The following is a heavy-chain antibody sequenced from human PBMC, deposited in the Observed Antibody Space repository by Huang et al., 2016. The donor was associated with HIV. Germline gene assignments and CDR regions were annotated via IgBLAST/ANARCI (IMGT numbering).Heavy chain of an antibody. D-gene: IGHD5-18*01. J-gene: IGHJ3*02. Sequence: QVQLVESGGGVVQPGRSLRLSCAASGFPFTHHAMHWVRQAPGKGMDWVSVISNDGSNNYYADSVKGRFTISRDSSKSTLFLHMTSLRTEDTAVYYCARAKDTWDAYDIWGQGTMVIVSS. V-gene: IGHV3-30-3*01. CDR3: ARAKDTWDAYDI. CDR2: ISNDGSNN. CDR1: GFPFTHHA.